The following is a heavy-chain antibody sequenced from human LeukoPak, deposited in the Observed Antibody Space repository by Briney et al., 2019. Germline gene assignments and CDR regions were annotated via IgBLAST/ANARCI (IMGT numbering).Heavy chain of an antibody. V-gene: IGHV3-23*01. D-gene: IGHD2-8*01. CDR3: AKESSLNH. CDR2: ISGSSGRT. CDR1: GFTFSSYW. J-gene: IGHJ4*02. Sequence: GGSLRLSCAASGFTFSSYWMHWVRQAPGKGLEWVSGISGSSGRTYYADSVKGRFTISRDNSKNTLYLQMNSLRAEDTAVYYCAKESSLNHWGQGTLVTVSS.